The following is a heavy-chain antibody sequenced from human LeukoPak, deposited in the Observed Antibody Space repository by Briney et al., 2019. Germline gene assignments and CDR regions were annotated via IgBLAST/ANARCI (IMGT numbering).Heavy chain of an antibody. D-gene: IGHD3-10*01. CDR3: ARVLRGSSAFGI. Sequence: ASVRVSCKASGYNFNVYYINWVRQAPGQGLEWMGWINPSSGGTYYAQRFKGRVTMTRDTSVSTAYMELNSLTSDDTAVYFCARVLRGSSAFGIWGQGTMVTVSS. CDR1: GYNFNVYY. V-gene: IGHV1-2*02. J-gene: IGHJ3*02. CDR2: INPSSGGT.